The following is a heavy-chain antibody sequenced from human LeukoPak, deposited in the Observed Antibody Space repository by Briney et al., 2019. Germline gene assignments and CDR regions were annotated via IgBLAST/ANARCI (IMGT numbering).Heavy chain of an antibody. Sequence: SETLSLTCAVYGGSFSGYYWSWIRQPPGKGLEWIGEINHSGSTNYNPSLKSRVTISVDRSKNQFSLKLSSVTAADTAVYYCARDHYDILTASAFDIWGQGTMVTVSS. CDR2: INHSGST. CDR3: ARDHYDILTASAFDI. CDR1: GGSFSGYY. J-gene: IGHJ3*02. D-gene: IGHD3-9*01. V-gene: IGHV4-34*01.